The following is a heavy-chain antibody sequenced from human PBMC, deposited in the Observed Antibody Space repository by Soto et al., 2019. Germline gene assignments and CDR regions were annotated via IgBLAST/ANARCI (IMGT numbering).Heavy chain of an antibody. Sequence: PGGSLRLSCAASGFDFGSFGIHWVRQAPGRGLDWVAVISHDGNERKYADSVKGRFTISRDNSKDTLYLQMYSLRPDDTAIYYCAKGVEKRQLDYHIDYWGQGSLVTVSS. D-gene: IGHD6-6*01. V-gene: IGHV3-30*18. J-gene: IGHJ4*02. CDR1: GFDFGSFG. CDR2: ISHDGNER. CDR3: AKGVEKRQLDYHIDY.